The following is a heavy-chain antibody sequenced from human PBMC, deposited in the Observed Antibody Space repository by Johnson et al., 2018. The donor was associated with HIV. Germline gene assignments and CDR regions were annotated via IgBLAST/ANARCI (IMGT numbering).Heavy chain of an antibody. Sequence: MQLVESGGGVVQPGGSLRLSCAASGFTFSSYDMHWVRQATGKGLEWVSAIGTAGNTYYPGSVKDRFTISRENAKNSLYLQMNSLRAGDTAVYYCARVSSGGDFDIWGQGTMVTVSS. J-gene: IGHJ3*02. CDR1: GFTFSSYD. D-gene: IGHD3-22*01. V-gene: IGHV3-13*01. CDR3: ARVSSGGDFDI. CDR2: IGTAGNT.